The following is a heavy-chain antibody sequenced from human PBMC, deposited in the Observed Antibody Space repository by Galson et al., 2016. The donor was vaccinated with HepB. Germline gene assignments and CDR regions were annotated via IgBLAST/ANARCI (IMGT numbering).Heavy chain of an antibody. CDR2: IGTAPGDT. D-gene: IGHD4-17*01. V-gene: IGHV3-13*01. CDR1: GFSFSLYD. J-gene: IGHJ6*04. CDR3: ARGKSLWTTPWNYGLDV. Sequence: SLRLSCAASGFSFSLYDMHWVRQVKGKGLEWVSAIGTAPGDTHYLDSVKGRFTISRENADNSLYLQMNSLRPGDTAVYYCARGKSLWTTPWNYGLDVWGKGTTVTVSS.